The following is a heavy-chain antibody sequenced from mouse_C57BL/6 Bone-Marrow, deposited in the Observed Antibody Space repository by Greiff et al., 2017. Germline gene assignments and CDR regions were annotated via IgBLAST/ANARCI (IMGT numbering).Heavy chain of an antibody. CDR2: INPNYGTT. J-gene: IGHJ4*01. D-gene: IGHD2-4*01. CDR3: ARGYDYDYAMDY. Sequence: VQLQQSGPELVKPGASVKISCKASGYSFTDYNMNWVKQSNGKSLEWIGVINPNYGTTSYNQKFKGKATLTVDQSSNTAYMQLNSLTSEDAAVYYGARGYDYDYAMDYWGQGTSVTVSS. V-gene: IGHV1-39*01. CDR1: GYSFTDYN.